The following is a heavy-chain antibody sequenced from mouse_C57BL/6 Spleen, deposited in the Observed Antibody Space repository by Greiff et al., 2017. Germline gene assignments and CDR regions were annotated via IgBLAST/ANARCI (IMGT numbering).Heavy chain of an antibody. CDR3: ARDYYGTTGYFDV. J-gene: IGHJ1*03. CDR2: IDPSDSYT. CDR1: GYTFTSYW. V-gene: IGHV1-69*01. Sequence: QVQLQQPGAELVMPGASVKLSCKASGYTFTSYWMHWVKQRPGQGLEWIGEIDPSDSYTNYNQKFKGKSTLTVDKSSSTAYMQLSSPTSEDSAVYYCARDYYGTTGYFDVWGTGTTVTVSS. D-gene: IGHD2-1*01.